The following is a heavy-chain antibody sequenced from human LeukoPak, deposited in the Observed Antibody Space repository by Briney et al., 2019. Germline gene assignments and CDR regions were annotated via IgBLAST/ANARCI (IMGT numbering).Heavy chain of an antibody. CDR1: GYTLSDFS. D-gene: IGHD3-22*01. CDR2: FDREDDEP. J-gene: IGHJ4*02. Sequence: GASAKVSCKVSGYTLSDFSMHWVRQAPGEGREWLGGFDREDDEPIYAQKFQGRVRMTGDTSTDTAYMELSALRSEDTAVYYCATLDFYYDGSGRPLPPDWGQGTLVTVSS. CDR3: ATLDFYYDGSGRPLPPD. V-gene: IGHV1-24*01.